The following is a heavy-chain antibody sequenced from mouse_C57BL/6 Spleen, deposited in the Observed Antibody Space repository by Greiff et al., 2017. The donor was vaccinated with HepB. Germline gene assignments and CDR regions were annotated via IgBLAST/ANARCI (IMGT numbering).Heavy chain of an antibody. CDR2: INYDGSST. CDR1: GFTFSDYY. V-gene: IGHV5-16*01. CDR3: ARDGNYYGSSYEYAMDY. D-gene: IGHD1-1*01. J-gene: IGHJ4*01. Sequence: EVKLMESEGGLVQPGSSMKLSCTASGFTFSDYYMAWVRQVPEKGLEWVANINYDGSSTYYLDSLKSRFIISRDNAKNILYLQMSSLKSEDTATYYCARDGNYYGSSYEYAMDYWGQGTSVTVSS.